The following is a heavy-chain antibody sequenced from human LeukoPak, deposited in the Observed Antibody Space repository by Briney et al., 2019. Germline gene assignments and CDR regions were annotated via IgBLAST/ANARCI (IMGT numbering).Heavy chain of an antibody. CDR1: GFTFSSYS. CDR3: ARAQSYDCGGDCYFSALVG. J-gene: IGHJ4*02. Sequence: GGSLRLSCAASGFTFSSYSMNWVRQAPGKGLEWVSSISSSSSYIYYADSVKGRFTISRDNAKNSLYLQMNSLRAEDTAVYYCARAQSYDCGGDCYFSALVGWGQGALVTVSS. D-gene: IGHD2-21*02. V-gene: IGHV3-21*01. CDR2: ISSSSSYI.